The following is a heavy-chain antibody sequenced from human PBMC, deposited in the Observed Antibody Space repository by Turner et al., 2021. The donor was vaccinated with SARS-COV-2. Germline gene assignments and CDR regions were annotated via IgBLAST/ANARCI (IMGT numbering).Heavy chain of an antibody. CDR3: ARWGPNYYDSSGYYPDAFDI. V-gene: IGHV3-21*01. D-gene: IGHD3-22*01. CDR2: ISSSGSYI. CDR1: GFTFSSYS. J-gene: IGHJ3*02. Sequence: EVQLVESGGGLVKPGGSLGLTCAASGFTFSSYSMNWVRQAPGKGLEWVSSISSSGSYIYYVDSVKGRFTISRDNAKNSLYLQMNSLRAEDTAVYYCARWGPNYYDSSGYYPDAFDICGQGTMVTVSS.